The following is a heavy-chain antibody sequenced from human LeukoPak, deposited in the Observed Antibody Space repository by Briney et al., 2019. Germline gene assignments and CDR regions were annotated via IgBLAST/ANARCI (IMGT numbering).Heavy chain of an antibody. CDR2: IIPILGIA. Sequence: SVKVSCKASGGTFSSYAISWVRQAPGQGLEWMGRIIPILGIANYAQKFQGRVTITADKSTSTAYMELSSLRSEDTAVYYCAREIGEPYYFDYWGQGTLVTVSS. J-gene: IGHJ4*02. CDR3: AREIGEPYYFDY. V-gene: IGHV1-69*04. CDR1: GGTFSSYA. D-gene: IGHD4-17*01.